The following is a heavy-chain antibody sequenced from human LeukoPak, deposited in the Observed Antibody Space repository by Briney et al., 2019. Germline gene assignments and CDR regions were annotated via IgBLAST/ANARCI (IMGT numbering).Heavy chain of an antibody. Sequence: PGRSLRLSHAASGFTLSIYGIHWVRQAPGKGLEGVADKWYDGSNKYYADSVKGRFTISRDNSKNTLYLQMNSLGAEDTAVYYCARGGYYYDSSDKIYWGQGTLVTVSS. CDR3: ARGGYYYDSSDKIY. CDR2: KWYDGSNK. V-gene: IGHV3-33*01. D-gene: IGHD3-22*01. J-gene: IGHJ4*02. CDR1: GFTLSIYG.